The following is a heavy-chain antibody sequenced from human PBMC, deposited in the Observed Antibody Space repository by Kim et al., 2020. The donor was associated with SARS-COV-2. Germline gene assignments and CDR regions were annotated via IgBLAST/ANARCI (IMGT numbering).Heavy chain of an antibody. CDR1: GFTFSSYC. CDR3: ARDRLHYAAAAVAGHYYSTGVDV. D-gene: IGHD6-19*01. CDR2: INSDGSST. V-gene: IGHV3-74*01. J-gene: IGHJ6*02. Sequence: GGSLRLSCAASGFTFSSYCMHWVRQAPGKGLVWVSRINSDGSSTSYADSVKGRFTISRDNAKNTLYLQMNSLRAEDTAVYYCARDRLHYAAAAVAGHYYSTGVDVCGPETTVTVSS.